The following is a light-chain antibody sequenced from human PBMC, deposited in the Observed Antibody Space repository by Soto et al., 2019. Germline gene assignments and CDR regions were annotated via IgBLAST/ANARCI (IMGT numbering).Light chain of an antibody. J-gene: IGLJ2*01. CDR1: SSDVGTYNL. V-gene: IGLV2-23*02. CDR3: RSYAGSNSVI. Sequence: QSALTQPASVSGSPGQSITISCTGTSSDVGTYNLVSWYQQYPGKAPKLMIYEVRKRPSGITDRFSGSKSGNTASLTISGLQAEDEADYYCRSYAGSNSVIFGGGTKLTVL. CDR2: EVR.